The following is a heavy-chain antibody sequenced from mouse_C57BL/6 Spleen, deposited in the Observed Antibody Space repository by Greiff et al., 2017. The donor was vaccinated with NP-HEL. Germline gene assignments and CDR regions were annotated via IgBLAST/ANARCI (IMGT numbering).Heavy chain of an antibody. CDR1: GFSLTSYG. CDR3: ARGGGAMDY. V-gene: IGHV2-2*01. CDR2: IWSGGST. Sequence: QVQLKESGPGLVQPSQSLSITCTVSGFSLTSYGVHWVRQSPGKGLEWLGVIWSGGSTDYNAAFISRLSLCKDNSKSQVFFRMNSLQADDTARDYWARGGGAMDYWGQGTSVTVSA. J-gene: IGHJ4*01.